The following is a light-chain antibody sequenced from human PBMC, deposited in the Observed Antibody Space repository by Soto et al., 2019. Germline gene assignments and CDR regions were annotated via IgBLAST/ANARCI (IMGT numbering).Light chain of an antibody. CDR2: YDS. J-gene: IGLJ3*02. CDR1: NIGSKS. V-gene: IGLV3-21*04. Sequence: SYELTQPPSVSVAPGKTARITCGGNNIGSKSVHWYQQKPGQAPVLVIYYDSDRPSGIPERFSGSNSGNTATLTISSVEAGDEADYYCQVWDGSSDPWVFGGGTKLTVL. CDR3: QVWDGSSDPWV.